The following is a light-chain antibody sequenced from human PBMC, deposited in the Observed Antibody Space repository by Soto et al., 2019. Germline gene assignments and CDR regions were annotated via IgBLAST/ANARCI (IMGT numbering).Light chain of an antibody. J-gene: IGLJ1*01. V-gene: IGLV2-23*02. Sequence: QSAPTQPASVSGSPGQSITISCTGTSSDIGSYDLVSWYQQHADKVPKLIIYEVRKRPSGVSNRFSGSKSGNTASLTISGLQAEDEADYYCCSGSTTFYVFGPGTKVTVL. CDR2: EVR. CDR3: CSGSTTFYV. CDR1: SSDIGSYDL.